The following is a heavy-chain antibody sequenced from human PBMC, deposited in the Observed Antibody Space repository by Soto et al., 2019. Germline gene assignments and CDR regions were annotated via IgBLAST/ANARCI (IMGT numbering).Heavy chain of an antibody. V-gene: IGHV4-30-4*01. Sequence: QVQLQESGPGLVKPSQTLSLTCTVSGGSISSGDYYWSWIRHPPWKGLEWIGYIYYSGSTYYNPSLKRRVTISVDTSKNQFSLKLSSVTAADTAVYYCARERPDGSRLDPWGQGTLVTVSS. CDR1: GGSISSGDYY. D-gene: IGHD6-13*01. CDR2: IYYSGST. J-gene: IGHJ5*02. CDR3: ARERPDGSRLDP.